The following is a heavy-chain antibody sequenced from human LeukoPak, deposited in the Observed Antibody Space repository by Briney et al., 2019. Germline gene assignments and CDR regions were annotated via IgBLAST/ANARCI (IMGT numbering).Heavy chain of an antibody. J-gene: IGHJ5*02. CDR1: GYSISSGYY. D-gene: IGHD6-13*01. CDR2: IYHSGST. V-gene: IGHV4-38-2*02. CDR3: ARDFFSSSWLNWFDP. Sequence: SETLSLTCTVSGYSISSGYYWGWIRQPPGKGLEWIGSIYHSGSTYYNPSLKSRVTISVDTSKNQFSLKLSSVTAADTAVYYCARDFFSSSWLNWFDPWGQGTLVTVSS.